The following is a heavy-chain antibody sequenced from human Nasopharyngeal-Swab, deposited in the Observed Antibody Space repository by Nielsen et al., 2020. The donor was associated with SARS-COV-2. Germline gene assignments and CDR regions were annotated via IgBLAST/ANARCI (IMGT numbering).Heavy chain of an antibody. CDR2: IDPSDSYT. CDR1: GYSFTTYW. D-gene: IGHD2-15*01. Sequence: GESLKISCRGSGYSFTTYWINWVRQVPGKGLEWMGMIDPSDSYTNYSPSFQGHVTISADKSISAAYLQWSSLKASDTAIYYCALLSTATRYYYYYTDVWGKGTTVTVSS. J-gene: IGHJ6*03. CDR3: ALLSTATRYYYYYTDV. V-gene: IGHV5-10-1*01.